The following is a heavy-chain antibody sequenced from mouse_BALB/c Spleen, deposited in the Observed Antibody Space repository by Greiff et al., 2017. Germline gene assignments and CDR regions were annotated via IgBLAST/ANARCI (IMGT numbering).Heavy chain of an antibody. CDR3: AIYRYDGAWFAY. CDR2: ISYSGST. J-gene: IGHJ3*01. V-gene: IGHV3-2*02. Sequence: DVKLQESGPGLVKPSQSLSLTCTVTGYSITSDYAWNWIRQFPGNKLEWMGYISYSGSTSYNPSLKSRISITRDTSKNQFFLQLNSVTTEDTATYYCAIYRYDGAWFAYWGQGTLVTVSA. CDR1: GYSITSDYA. D-gene: IGHD2-14*01.